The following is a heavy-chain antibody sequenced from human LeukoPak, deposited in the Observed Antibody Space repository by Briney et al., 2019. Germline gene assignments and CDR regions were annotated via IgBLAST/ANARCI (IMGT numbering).Heavy chain of an antibody. CDR1: GGSISSGDYY. CDR2: IYYSGST. V-gene: IGHV4-30-4*08. J-gene: IGHJ4*02. D-gene: IGHD1-26*01. Sequence: SETLSLTCTVSGGSISSGDYYWSWIRQPPGKGLEWIGYIYYSGSTYYNPSLKSRVTISVDTSKNQFSLKLSSVTAADTAVYYCARGFGVGATDYWGQGTLVTVSS. CDR3: ARGFGVGATDY.